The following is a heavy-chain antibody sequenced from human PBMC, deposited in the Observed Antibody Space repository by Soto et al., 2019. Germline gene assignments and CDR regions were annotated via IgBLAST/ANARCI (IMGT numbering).Heavy chain of an antibody. V-gene: IGHV1-69*13. CDR1: GGTFSSYA. D-gene: IGHD3-22*01. CDR3: ARVGFYYDSSGYFLYGDY. J-gene: IGHJ4*01. CDR2: IIPIFGTA. Sequence: SEKVSRKASGGTFSSYAISWVRQAPGQGLEWMRGIIPIFGTANYAQKFQGRVTITADESKSTAYRELSRLRSEDKAVYYCARVGFYYDSSGYFLYGDYRG.